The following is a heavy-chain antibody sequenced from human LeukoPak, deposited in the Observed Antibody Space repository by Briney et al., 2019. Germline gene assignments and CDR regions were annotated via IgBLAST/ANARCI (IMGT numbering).Heavy chain of an antibody. J-gene: IGHJ5*02. CDR3: ARDSGTTGEVKFDP. CDR1: GYSISSGYY. CDR2: IYYSGST. D-gene: IGHD3-10*01. V-gene: IGHV4-38-2*02. Sequence: PSETLSLTCTVSGYSISSGYYWGWIRQPPGKGLEWIGSIYYSGSTYYNTTLKSRVTISVDTSKNQFSLKLSSVTAADTAVYYCARDSGTTGEVKFDPWGQGTLVTVSS.